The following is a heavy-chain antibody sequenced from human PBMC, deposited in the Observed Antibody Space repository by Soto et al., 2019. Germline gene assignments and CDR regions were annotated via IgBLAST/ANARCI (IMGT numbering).Heavy chain of an antibody. D-gene: IGHD3-10*01. V-gene: IGHV3-23*01. CDR1: GFTFSSYA. Sequence: EVQLLESGGGLVQPGGSLRLSCAASGFTFSSYAMSWVRQAPGKGLEWVSAISGSGGSTYYADSVKGRFTISRDNSKNTLNLQMNSLRAEDTAVYYCARGSGSYPIRMDVWGQGTTVTVSS. J-gene: IGHJ6*02. CDR3: ARGSGSYPIRMDV. CDR2: ISGSGGST.